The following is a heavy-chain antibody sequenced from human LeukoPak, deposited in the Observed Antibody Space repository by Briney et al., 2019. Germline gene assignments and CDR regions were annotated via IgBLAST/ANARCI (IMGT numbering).Heavy chain of an antibody. CDR3: AKDXIVAFDY. J-gene: IGHJ4*02. V-gene: IGHV3-30*02. CDR2: IRYDGGNK. D-gene: IGHD2/OR15-2a*01. CDR1: GFTFSSYG. Sequence: GGSLRLSCAASGFTFSSYGMHWVRQAPGKGLEWVAFIRYDGGNKYYADSVKGRFTISRDNSKNTLYLQMNSPRAEDTAVYYCAKDXIVAFDYWGXGTLXXVS.